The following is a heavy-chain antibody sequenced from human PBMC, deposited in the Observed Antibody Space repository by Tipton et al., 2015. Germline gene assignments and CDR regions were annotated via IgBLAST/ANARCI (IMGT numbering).Heavy chain of an antibody. V-gene: IGHV3-30*18. CDR3: AKDRSKDRSIDMVRGAPRRSHDYYGMDV. Sequence: RSLRLSCAASGFIFMSHDMHWVRQTPGKGLEWVALISDDGSKNYYAGSVQGRFTISRDNSNNTLYLQMNSLRAEDTAVYYCAKDRSKDRSIDMVRGAPRRSHDYYGMDVWGQGTTITVSS. CDR1: GFIFMSHD. D-gene: IGHD3-10*01. J-gene: IGHJ6*02. CDR2: ISDDGSKN.